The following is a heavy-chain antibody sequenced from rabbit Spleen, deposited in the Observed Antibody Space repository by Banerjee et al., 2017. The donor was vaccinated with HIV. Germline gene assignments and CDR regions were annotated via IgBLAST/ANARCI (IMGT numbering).Heavy chain of an antibody. V-gene: IGHV1S40*01. Sequence: QSLEESGGDLVKPGASLTLTCTASGFDFSNYNFMCWVRQAPGKGLEWIACIDTGSRDFTYYASWAKGRFTISKTSSTTVTLQMTSLTVADTATYFCARDTGSSFSTYGMDLWGPGTLVTV. D-gene: IGHD8-1*01. CDR1: GFDFSNYNF. J-gene: IGHJ6*01. CDR3: ARDTGSSFSTYGMDL. CDR2: IDTGSRDFT.